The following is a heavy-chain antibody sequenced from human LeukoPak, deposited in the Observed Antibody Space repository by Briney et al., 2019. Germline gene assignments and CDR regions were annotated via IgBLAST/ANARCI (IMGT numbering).Heavy chain of an antibody. D-gene: IGHD6-6*01. CDR3: ARLAARPFSWFDP. J-gene: IGHJ5*02. CDR2: ISAYNCNT. Sequence: GASVTVSFKSSVYTFTSYGIGWVRQAPGQGLEWVGWISAYNCNTNYAQKLQGRVTITTDTSTSTAYMSARNLTSDGTAVSVFARLAARPFSWFDPWGQGTLVTVSS. V-gene: IGHV1-18*01. CDR1: VYTFTSYG.